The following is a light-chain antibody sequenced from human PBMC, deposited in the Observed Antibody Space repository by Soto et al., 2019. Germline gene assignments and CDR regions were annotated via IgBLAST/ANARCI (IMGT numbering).Light chain of an antibody. CDR3: QQYGSSLWT. J-gene: IGKJ1*01. Sequence: DIQMTQSPSTLSASVGDTVTVTCLASQSVSGWLACYQQKPGEAPKLLIFAASSLQSWVPSRFSGSGSGTDFTLTISSLQPEDFAVYYCQQYGSSLWTFGQGTKVDIK. CDR1: QSVSGW. CDR2: AAS. V-gene: IGKV1-5*01.